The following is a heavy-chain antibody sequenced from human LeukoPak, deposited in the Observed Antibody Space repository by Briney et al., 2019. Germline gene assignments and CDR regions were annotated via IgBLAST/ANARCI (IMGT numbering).Heavy chain of an antibody. Sequence: GGSLRLSCAASGFTFSSYAMSWVRQAPGRGLEWVSAISGSGGSTYYADSVKGRFTISRDNSKNTLYLQMNSLRAEDTAVYYCAKSPGRVVGATYYFDYWGQGTLVTVSS. CDR2: ISGSGGST. CDR3: AKSPGRVVGATYYFDY. CDR1: GFTFSSYA. V-gene: IGHV3-23*01. J-gene: IGHJ4*02. D-gene: IGHD1-26*01.